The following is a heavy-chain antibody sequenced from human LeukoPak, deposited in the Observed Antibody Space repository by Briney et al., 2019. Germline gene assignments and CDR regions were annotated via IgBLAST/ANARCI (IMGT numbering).Heavy chain of an antibody. CDR3: ATGRLYYDRRGYYENDAFDT. V-gene: IGHV1-24*01. CDR2: FDPEHGET. CDR1: RYTLTELS. Sequence: ASVKVSCKVSRYTLTELSMHWVRQAPGKGLEWMGSFDPEHGETIYAQKFQGRVTMTEGTSTDTAYMELGSLRSEDTAVYYCATGRLYYDRRGYYENDAFDTWGQGTMVTVSS. D-gene: IGHD3-22*01. J-gene: IGHJ3*02.